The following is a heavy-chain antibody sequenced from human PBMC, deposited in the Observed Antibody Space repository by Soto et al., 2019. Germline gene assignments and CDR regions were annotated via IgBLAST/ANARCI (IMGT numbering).Heavy chain of an antibody. CDR1: GGSISSGGYS. V-gene: IGHV4-61*08. Sequence: PSETLSLTCVVSGGSISSGGYSWSWIRQPPGKGLEWIGYIYYSGSTNYNPSLKSRVTISVDTSKNQFSLKLSSVTAADTAVYYCARSDGRYWGQGTLVTVSS. CDR2: IYYSGST. J-gene: IGHJ4*02. CDR3: ARSDGRY.